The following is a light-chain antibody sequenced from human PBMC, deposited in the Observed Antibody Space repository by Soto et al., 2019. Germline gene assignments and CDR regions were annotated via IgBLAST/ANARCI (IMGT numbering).Light chain of an antibody. V-gene: IGKV3-20*01. Sequence: EIVLTQSPGTLSLSPGQRATLSCRASQNVDTKYLAWYQVKPGQAPRIIIFGASSRATGIPDRFSGSGSETDFTLPISKLEPEDFAVYYCQQYGSLSWTFGQGTRVEIK. J-gene: IGKJ1*01. CDR1: QNVDTKY. CDR3: QQYGSLSWT. CDR2: GAS.